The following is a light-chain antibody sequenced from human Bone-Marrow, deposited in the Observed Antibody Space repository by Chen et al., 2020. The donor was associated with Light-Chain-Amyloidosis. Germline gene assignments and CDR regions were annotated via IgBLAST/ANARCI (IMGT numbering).Light chain of an antibody. CDR1: DLPTKY. Sequence: SYELTQPPSVLVSPGQTARITCSGDDLPTKYAYWYQQKPGQAPVLVIHRDTERPSVISERFSGSSSGTTATLTISGVQAEDEADYHCQSADSSGTYEVIFGGGTKLTVL. CDR2: RDT. CDR3: QSADSSGTYEVI. J-gene: IGLJ2*01. V-gene: IGLV3-25*03.